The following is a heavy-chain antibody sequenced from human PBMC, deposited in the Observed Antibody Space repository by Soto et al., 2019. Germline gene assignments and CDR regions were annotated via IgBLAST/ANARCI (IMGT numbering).Heavy chain of an antibody. Sequence: GGSLRLPCTASGFTFDDYAMHWVRQAPGKGLEWVSGISWNSGSIGYADSVKARFTISRDNAKNYLYLQMNSLRAEDTALYYCAKDIAGRGSLYYFYGMDVWGQGTTVTVSS. J-gene: IGHJ6*02. CDR2: ISWNSGSI. CDR1: GFTFDDYA. V-gene: IGHV3-9*01. CDR3: AKDIAGRGSLYYFYGMDV. D-gene: IGHD2-21*01.